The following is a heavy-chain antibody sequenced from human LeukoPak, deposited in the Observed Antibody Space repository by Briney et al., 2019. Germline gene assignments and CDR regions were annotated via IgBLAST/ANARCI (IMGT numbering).Heavy chain of an antibody. CDR1: GFTFSSYA. Sequence: GGSLRLSCAASGFTFSSYAMHWVRQAPGKGLEYVSAISSNGGSTYYADSVKGRFTISRDNSKNTLYLQMSSLRAEDTAVYYCVKDPGSEEFDYWGQGTLVTVSS. J-gene: IGHJ4*02. CDR2: ISSNGGST. D-gene: IGHD3-10*01. CDR3: VKDPGSEEFDY. V-gene: IGHV3-64D*06.